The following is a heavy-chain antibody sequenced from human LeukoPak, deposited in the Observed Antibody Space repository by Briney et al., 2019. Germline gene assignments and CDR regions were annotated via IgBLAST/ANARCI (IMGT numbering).Heavy chain of an antibody. J-gene: IGHJ4*02. V-gene: IGHV1-2*02. CDR2: INPNSGGT. CDR1: GYTFTSYG. D-gene: IGHD6-6*01. Sequence: ASVKVSCKASGYTFTSYGISWVRQAPGQGLEWMGWINPNSGGTNYAQKFQGRVTMTRDTSISTAYMELSRLRSDDTAVYYCAEGGYSSSLDYWGQGTLVTVSS. CDR3: AEGGYSSSLDY.